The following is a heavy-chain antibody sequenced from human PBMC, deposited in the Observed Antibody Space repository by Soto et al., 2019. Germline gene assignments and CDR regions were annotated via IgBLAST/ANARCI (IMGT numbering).Heavy chain of an antibody. CDR3: ARVGRFGELLTYYYGMDV. CDR1: GGSISSSSYY. CDR2: IYYSGST. V-gene: IGHV4-39*01. D-gene: IGHD3-10*01. Sequence: PSETLSLTCTVSGGSISSSSYYWGWIRQPPGKGLEWIGSIYYSGSTYYNPSLKSRVTISVDTSKNQFSPKLSSVTAADTAVYYCARVGRFGELLTYYYGMDVWGQGTTVTVAS. J-gene: IGHJ6*02.